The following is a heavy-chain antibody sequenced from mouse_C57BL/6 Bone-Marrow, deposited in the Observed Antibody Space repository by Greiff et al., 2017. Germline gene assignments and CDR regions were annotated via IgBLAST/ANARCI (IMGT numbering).Heavy chain of an antibody. CDR2: IHPGSGST. D-gene: IGHD2-5*01. Sequence: VQLQQPGAELVKPGASVTMSCKASGYTFTSYWITWVKQRPGQGLEWIGDIHPGSGSTNYNEKVKSKATLTVDTSSSTAYMQLSSLKSEDSAVLYCARAYYSNYWYFDVWGGGTTVTVSA. CDR3: ARAYYSNYWYFDV. V-gene: IGHV1-55*01. J-gene: IGHJ1*01. CDR1: GYTFTSYW.